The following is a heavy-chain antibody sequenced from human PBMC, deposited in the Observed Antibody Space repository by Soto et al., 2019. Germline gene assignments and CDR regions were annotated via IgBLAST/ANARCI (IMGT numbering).Heavy chain of an antibody. CDR3: ARGSGSPSRRGYYGMDV. CDR2: IYYSGST. D-gene: IGHD1-26*01. J-gene: IGHJ6*02. CDR1: GGSVSSGSYY. V-gene: IGHV4-61*01. Sequence: PSETLSLTCTVSGGSVSSGSYYWSWIRQPPGKGLEWIGYIYYSGSTNYNPSLKSRVTISVDTSKNQFSLKLSSVTAADTAVYYCARGSGSPSRRGYYGMDVWGQGTTVTVSS.